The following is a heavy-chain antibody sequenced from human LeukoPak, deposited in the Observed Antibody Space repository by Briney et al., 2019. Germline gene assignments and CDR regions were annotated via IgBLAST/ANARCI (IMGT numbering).Heavy chain of an antibody. D-gene: IGHD6-6*01. CDR2: IYYSGST. CDR1: GGSISSGGYY. CDR3: ARDPGGYSSSSRWFDP. V-gene: IGHV4-31*03. J-gene: IGHJ5*02. Sequence: SETLSLTCTVSGGSISSGGYYWSWIRQHPGKGLEWIGYIYYSGSTYYNPSLKSRVTISVDTSKNQFSLKLSSVTAADTAVYYCARDPGGYSSSSRWFDPWGQGTLVTVSS.